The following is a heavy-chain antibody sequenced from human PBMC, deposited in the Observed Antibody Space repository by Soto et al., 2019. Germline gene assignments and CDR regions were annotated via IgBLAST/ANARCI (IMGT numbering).Heavy chain of an antibody. D-gene: IGHD1-26*01. Sequence: PSETLSLTCTVSGASISSYYWSWIRQPPGKGLEWIGYIYYSGSTNYNPSLKSRVTISVDTSKNQFSLKLSSVTAADTAVYYCARESGSYGPLDYWGQGTLVTVSS. CDR2: IYYSGST. CDR3: ARESGSYGPLDY. CDR1: GASISSYY. V-gene: IGHV4-59*01. J-gene: IGHJ4*02.